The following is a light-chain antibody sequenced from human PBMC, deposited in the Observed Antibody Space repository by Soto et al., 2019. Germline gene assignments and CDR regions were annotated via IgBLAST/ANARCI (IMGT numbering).Light chain of an antibody. CDR1: QSISSW. J-gene: IGKJ1*01. CDR2: DAS. CDR3: QQYNSYSGT. V-gene: IGKV1-5*01. Sequence: DIQMTQSPSTLSASVGDRVTITCRASQSISSWLAWYQQKPGKAPKLLIYDASSLESGVPSRFSGSRSGTEFTITISSLQPDDFETYYCQQYNSYSGTFGQGTKVEIK.